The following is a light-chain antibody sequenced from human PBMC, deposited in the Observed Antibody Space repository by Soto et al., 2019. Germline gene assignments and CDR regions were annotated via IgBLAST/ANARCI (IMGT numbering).Light chain of an antibody. CDR3: QQYNNWPPNT. CDR1: QSVSSSY. Sequence: IVLTQSPGPLSLSPGERATLSCSGSQSVSSSYLAWYQQKPGQAPRLLIYGASTRATGVPDRFSGSGSGTEFTLSISSLQSEDFAVYYCQQYNNWPPNTFGQGTKVDIK. V-gene: IGKV3-15*01. J-gene: IGKJ2*01. CDR2: GAS.